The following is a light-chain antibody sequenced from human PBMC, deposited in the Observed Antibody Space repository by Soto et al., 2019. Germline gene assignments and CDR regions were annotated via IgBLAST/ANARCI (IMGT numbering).Light chain of an antibody. CDR2: DAS. V-gene: IGKV3-11*01. CDR3: QQRSNWPPIT. CDR1: QSVSNY. J-gene: IGKJ5*01. Sequence: EVVLTQSPVTLSLSPGERATLSCRASQSVSNYLAWYQQKPSQAPRLLIYDASNRATGIPARFSGSGSGTDFTLTISSLEPEDFAVYYCQQRSNWPPITFGQGTRLEIK.